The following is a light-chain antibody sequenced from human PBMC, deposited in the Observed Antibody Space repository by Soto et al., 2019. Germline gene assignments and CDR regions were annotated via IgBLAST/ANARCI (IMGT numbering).Light chain of an antibody. CDR1: SSDGGGYSY. V-gene: IGLV2-14*01. J-gene: IGLJ1*01. Sequence: QSALTQPRSVSGSPGHSVTISCTGTSSDGGGYSYVSWYQQHPGKAPKLMIYEVSNRPSGVSNRFSGSKSGNTASLTISGLQAEDEADYYCSSYTSSSSLVFGSGTKVT. CDR3: SSYTSSSSLV. CDR2: EVS.